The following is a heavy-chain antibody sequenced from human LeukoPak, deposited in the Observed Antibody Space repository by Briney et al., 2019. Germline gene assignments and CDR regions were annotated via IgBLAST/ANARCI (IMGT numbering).Heavy chain of an antibody. Sequence: SETLSLTCTVSGGSISSYYWSWIRQPPGKGLEWIGEINQRGSTDYNPSLKSRVTISVDTSKNQFSLKLSSVTAADTAVYYCARGYGSGSYYKYWGQGTLVTVSS. CDR1: GGSISSYY. V-gene: IGHV4-34*01. CDR3: ARGYGSGSYYKY. CDR2: INQRGST. J-gene: IGHJ4*02. D-gene: IGHD3-10*01.